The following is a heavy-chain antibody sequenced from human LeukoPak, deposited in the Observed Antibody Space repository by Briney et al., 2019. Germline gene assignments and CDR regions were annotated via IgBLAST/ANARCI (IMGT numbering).Heavy chain of an antibody. V-gene: IGHV4-38-2*02. CDR2: IYHSGST. Sequence: SETLSLTCTVSGYSISSGYYWGWIRQPPGKGLEWIGSIYHSGSTYYNPSLKSRVTISVDTSKNQFSLQLNSVTPEDTAVYYCARGGLAHYYDSREFDYWGQGTLVTVSS. J-gene: IGHJ4*02. CDR3: ARGGLAHYYDSREFDY. D-gene: IGHD3-22*01. CDR1: GYSISSGYY.